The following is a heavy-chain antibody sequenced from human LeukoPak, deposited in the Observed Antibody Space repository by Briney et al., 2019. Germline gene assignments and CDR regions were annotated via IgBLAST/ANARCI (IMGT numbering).Heavy chain of an antibody. CDR2: INHGGST. Sequence: SETLSLTCAVYGGSFSGYYWSWIRQPPGKGLEWIGEINHGGSTNYIPSLKSRVTISVDTSKNQFSLKMSSVTAADTAVYYCARGVGVDSTYPTYYYYYYMDVWVKRTTVTVSS. V-gene: IGHV4-34*01. CDR1: GGSFSGYY. J-gene: IGHJ6*03. CDR3: ARGVGVDSTYPTYYYYYYMDV. D-gene: IGHD4-11*01.